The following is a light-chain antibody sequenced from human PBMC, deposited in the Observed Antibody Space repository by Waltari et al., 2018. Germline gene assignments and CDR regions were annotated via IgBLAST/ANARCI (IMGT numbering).Light chain of an antibody. Sequence: ETIMTQSPATLSVSPGETATLSCRASKSVGNNIAWFQQTPGQAPRLLIYVTSSRSTNIPGRFSGAGSGTDFTLTISGLQSEDFAVYYCQQYNEWPYTFGQGTKVEIK. CDR1: KSVGNN. CDR2: VTS. V-gene: IGKV3-15*01. J-gene: IGKJ2*01. CDR3: QQYNEWPYT.